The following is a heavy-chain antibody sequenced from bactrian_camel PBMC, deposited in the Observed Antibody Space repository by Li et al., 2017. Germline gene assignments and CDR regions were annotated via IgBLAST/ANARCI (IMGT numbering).Heavy chain of an antibody. V-gene: IGHV3S40*01. CDR3: ASLPGYYRDYVHRPTFGY. CDR1: GFTFAGYD. D-gene: IGHD4*01. Sequence: VQLVESGGDLAQPGGSLRLSCVTSGFTFAGYDMAWVRQAPGKGLEWVSTIGSGGGRTYYSDSVVGRFTASRDNAKNTLYLQLNSLTREDSAMYYCASLPGYYRDYVHRPTFGYRGQGTQVTVS. CDR2: IGSGGGRT. J-gene: IGHJ6*01.